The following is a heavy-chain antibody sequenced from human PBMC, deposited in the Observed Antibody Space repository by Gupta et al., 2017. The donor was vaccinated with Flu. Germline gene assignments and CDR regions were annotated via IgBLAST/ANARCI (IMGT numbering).Heavy chain of an antibody. Sequence: AASGFTFSSSYLQWVRQAPGKGLVWGSRINPDGSSKTYAESVKGRFTISRDNAKNTLYLQMNSLGDDDTAVYYCATVTSGCWGQGTRFTVSS. J-gene: IGHJ4*02. V-gene: IGHV3-74*03. CDR1: GFTFSSSY. D-gene: IGHD4-17*01. CDR2: INPDGSSK. CDR3: ATVTSGC.